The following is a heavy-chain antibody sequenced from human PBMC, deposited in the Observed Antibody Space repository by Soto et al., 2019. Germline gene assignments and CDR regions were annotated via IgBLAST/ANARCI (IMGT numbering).Heavy chain of an antibody. V-gene: IGHV4-59*01. CDR3: ARSDCSSTSCYLGGWFDP. CDR1: GGSISSYY. D-gene: IGHD2-2*01. CDR2: IYYSGST. J-gene: IGHJ5*02. Sequence: QVQLQESGPGLVKPSETLSLTCTVSGGSISSYYWSWIRQPPGKGLEWIGYIYYSGSTNYNPSLKSRVTISVDTSKNQSSLTLSSVTAADTAVYYCARSDCSSTSCYLGGWFDPWGQGTLVTVSS.